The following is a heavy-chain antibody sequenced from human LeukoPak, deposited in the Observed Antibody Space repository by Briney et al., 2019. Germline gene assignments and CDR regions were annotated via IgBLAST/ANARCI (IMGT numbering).Heavy chain of an antibody. V-gene: IGHV1-2*06. D-gene: IGHD1-26*01. J-gene: IGHJ4*02. Sequence: ASVKVSCKASGCTVSSYAISGVRQAPGQGLEWMGRIDPNTGGTKSAKNFQGRVTMTRDTSISTAYMALSGLRSDDTAVYYCASLYDIVGTTVDYWGQGTLVTVSS. CDR2: IDPNTGGT. CDR3: ASLYDIVGTTVDY. CDR1: GCTVSSYA.